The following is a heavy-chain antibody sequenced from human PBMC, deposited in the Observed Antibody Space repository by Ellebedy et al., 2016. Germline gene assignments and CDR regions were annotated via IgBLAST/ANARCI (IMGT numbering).Heavy chain of an antibody. J-gene: IGHJ1*01. CDR3: ATSITMALRVGIQH. Sequence: ASVKVSCKVSGYTLTELSMHWVRQAPGKGLEWMGGFDPEDGETIYAQKFQGRVTMTEDTSTDTAYMELSSLRSEDTAVYYCATSITMALRVGIQHWGQGTLVTVSS. CDR1: GYTLTELS. V-gene: IGHV1-24*01. CDR2: FDPEDGET. D-gene: IGHD3-10*01.